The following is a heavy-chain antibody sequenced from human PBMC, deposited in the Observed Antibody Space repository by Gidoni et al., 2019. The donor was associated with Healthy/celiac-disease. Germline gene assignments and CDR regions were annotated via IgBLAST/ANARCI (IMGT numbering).Heavy chain of an antibody. CDR2: IKSKTDGGTT. Sequence: EVQLVESGGGLVKPGGSLRLSCAASGFTFSNAWLGWVRQAPGKGLEWVGRIKSKTDGGTTDYAAPVKGRFTISRDDSKNTLYLQMNSLKTEDTAVYYCTTDVENIVVVVAAGGYWGQGTLVTVSS. CDR1: GFTFSNAW. CDR3: TTDVENIVVVVAAGGY. V-gene: IGHV3-15*01. D-gene: IGHD2-15*01. J-gene: IGHJ4*02.